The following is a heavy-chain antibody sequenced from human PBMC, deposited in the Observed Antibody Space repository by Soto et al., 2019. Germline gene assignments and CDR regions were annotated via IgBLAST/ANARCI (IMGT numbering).Heavy chain of an antibody. Sequence: GESLKISCAASGFTFSSYAMHWVRQAPGKGLEWVAVISYDGSNKYYADSVKGRFTISRDNSKNTLYLQMNSLRAEDTAVYYCFLFDYWGQGTLVTVSS. CDR1: GFTFSSYA. J-gene: IGHJ4*02. V-gene: IGHV3-30-3*01. CDR3: FLFDY. CDR2: ISYDGSNK.